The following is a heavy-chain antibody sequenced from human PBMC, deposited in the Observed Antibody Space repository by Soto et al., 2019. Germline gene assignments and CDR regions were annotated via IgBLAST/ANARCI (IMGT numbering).Heavy chain of an antibody. CDR1: GYSISSGYY. Sequence: KTSETLSLTCAVPGYSISSGYYWGWIRQPPGKGLEWIGSIYHSGSTYYNPSLKSRVTISVDTSKNQFSLKLSSVTAADTAVYYCAREHNSGSYLDLDYWGQGTLVTVSS. D-gene: IGHD1-26*01. CDR2: IYHSGST. V-gene: IGHV4-38-2*02. J-gene: IGHJ4*02. CDR3: AREHNSGSYLDLDY.